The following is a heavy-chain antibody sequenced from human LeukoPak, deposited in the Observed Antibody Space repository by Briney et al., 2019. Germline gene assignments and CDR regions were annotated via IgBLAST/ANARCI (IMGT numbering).Heavy chain of an antibody. CDR1: AFTFSDYY. Sequence: GGSLRLSCAASAFTFSDYYMSWIRQAPGKGLEWVSYISSSGSTIYYADSVKGRFTISRDNSKNTLYLQMNSLRAEDTAVYYCAMISNDAFDIWGQGTMVTVSS. J-gene: IGHJ3*02. CDR3: AMISNDAFDI. CDR2: ISSSGSTI. V-gene: IGHV3-11*04. D-gene: IGHD2-15*01.